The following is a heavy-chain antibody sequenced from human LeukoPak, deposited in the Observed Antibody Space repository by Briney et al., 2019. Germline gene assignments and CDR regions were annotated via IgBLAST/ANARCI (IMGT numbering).Heavy chain of an antibody. D-gene: IGHD2-21*01. V-gene: IGHV3-15*07. CDR2: IKPKTDGETT. CDR1: GFTFSSYS. J-gene: IGHJ4*02. Sequence: GGSLRPSCAASGFTFSSYSMNWVRQAPGKGLEWVGRIKPKTDGETTEYAAPVKGRFSISRDDSKNMLYLQMNSLKTEDTAVYYCITPLPYSAQGGQGTLVTVSS. CDR3: ITPLPYSAQ.